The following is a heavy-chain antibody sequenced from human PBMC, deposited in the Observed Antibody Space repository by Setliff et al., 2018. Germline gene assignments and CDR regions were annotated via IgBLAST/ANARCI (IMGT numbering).Heavy chain of an antibody. CDR3: AVHYSSAWGKWTPFDH. J-gene: IGHJ4*02. V-gene: IGHV3-74*01. CDR2: INPDGSTT. CDR1: GFTFSSYW. D-gene: IGHD6-19*01. Sequence: GGSLRLSCAASGFTFSSYWLHWVRQAPGKGLVWVSRINPDGSTTSYADSVKGRFTISRDNAKNTVYLQMNSLRPEDTAAYYCAVHYSSAWGKWTPFDHWGRGTLVTVSS.